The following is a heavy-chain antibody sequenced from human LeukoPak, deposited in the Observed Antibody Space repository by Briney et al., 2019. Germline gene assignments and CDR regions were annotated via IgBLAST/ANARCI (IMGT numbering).Heavy chain of an antibody. D-gene: IGHD3-22*01. CDR3: ATDQRRGYYYAA. V-gene: IGHV1-24*01. CDR2: FDPEDGET. J-gene: IGHJ4*02. CDR1: GYTLTELS. Sequence: ASVKVSCKVSGYTLTELSMHWVRQAPGKGLEWMGGFDPEDGETIYAQKFQGRATMTEDTSTDTAYMELSSLRSEDTAVYYCATDQRRGYYYAAWGQGTLVTVSS.